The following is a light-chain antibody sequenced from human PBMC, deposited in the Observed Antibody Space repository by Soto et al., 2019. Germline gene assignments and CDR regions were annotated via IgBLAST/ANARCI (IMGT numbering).Light chain of an antibody. CDR3: QQFYAFPRT. CDR2: AAA. J-gene: IGKJ1*01. V-gene: IGKV1-9*01. CDR1: QGIANF. Sequence: DIQLTQSPSFLSASVGDKVTITCRASQGIANFLAWFQQKPGRAPNLLIYAAATLQGGVPSRFSGSGSGTEVTLTSTSLQAEDFATYYCQQFYAFPRTFGQGTKVDIK.